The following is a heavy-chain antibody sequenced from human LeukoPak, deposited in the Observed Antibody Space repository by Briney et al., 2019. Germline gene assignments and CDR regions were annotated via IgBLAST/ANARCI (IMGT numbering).Heavy chain of an antibody. V-gene: IGHV3-23*01. CDR2: ISDSGGST. Sequence: GGSLRLSCAASGFTFSSYAMSWVRQAPGKGLEWVSTISDSGGSTFYADSVEGRFTISRDNSKNTLFLEMNSLRAEDTALYYCAKGYYGGSATHFDSWGQGIVVTVSS. CDR1: GFTFSSYA. J-gene: IGHJ4*02. D-gene: IGHD4-23*01. CDR3: AKGYYGGSATHFDS.